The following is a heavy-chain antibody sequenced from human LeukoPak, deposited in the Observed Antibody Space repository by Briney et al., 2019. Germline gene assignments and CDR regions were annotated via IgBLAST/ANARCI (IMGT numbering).Heavy chain of an antibody. CDR1: GFIFSRHL. Sequence: GGSLRLSCAACGFIFSRHLMHWVRAARGKGLVWVSRINQVWIQPHCADSVKGRFTLSRDNVKNSLYLQISSLRAEATALYYCARGRYNWRGEGENWFDPWGQGTLVTVSS. CDR3: ARGRYNWRGEGENWFDP. D-gene: IGHD1-20*01. V-gene: IGHV3-74*01. J-gene: IGHJ5*02. CDR2: INQVWIQP.